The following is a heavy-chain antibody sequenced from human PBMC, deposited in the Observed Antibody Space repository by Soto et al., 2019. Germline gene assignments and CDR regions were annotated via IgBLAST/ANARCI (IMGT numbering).Heavy chain of an antibody. CDR1: GFTFSSYS. J-gene: IGHJ6*02. CDR2: ITGGDNT. Sequence: PGGSLRLSCAASGFTFSSYSMTWVRQAPGKGLEWVSVITGGDNTFYADSVKGRFTISRDNSKNTLYLQMNSLRVEDTAMYYCVRENYYYGMDVWGQGTAVTVSS. CDR3: VRENYYYGMDV. V-gene: IGHV3-66*01.